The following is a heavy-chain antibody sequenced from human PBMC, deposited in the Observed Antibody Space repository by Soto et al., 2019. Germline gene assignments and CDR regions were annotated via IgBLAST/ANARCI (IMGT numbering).Heavy chain of an antibody. CDR1: GGSISSGDYY. CDR2: IYYSGST. V-gene: IGHV4-30-4*02. CDR3: ARAGFPVHYDSSGYYPNWFDP. D-gene: IGHD3-22*01. Sequence: PSDTLSLTCTVSGGSISSGDYYWSWFRQPPGQVLEGIGYIYYSGSTYYNPSLKSRVTISVDTSENQFSLKLSSVTAADTAVYYCARAGFPVHYDSSGYYPNWFDPWGQGTLVTVSS. J-gene: IGHJ5*02.